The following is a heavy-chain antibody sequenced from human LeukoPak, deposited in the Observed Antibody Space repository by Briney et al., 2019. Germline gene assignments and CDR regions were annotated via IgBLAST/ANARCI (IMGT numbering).Heavy chain of an antibody. V-gene: IGHV4-59*01. CDR1: GGSISTYY. CDR2: IYYSGRT. Sequence: PSETLSLTCTVSGGSISTYYWSWFRQPPGKGLERIGYIYYSGRTNYNPSLKSRVTISLDTSKKQFSLKVSSVTAADTAVYYCAREGDDYEIDYWGQGTLVTVSS. CDR3: AREGDDYEIDY. D-gene: IGHD5-24*01. J-gene: IGHJ4*02.